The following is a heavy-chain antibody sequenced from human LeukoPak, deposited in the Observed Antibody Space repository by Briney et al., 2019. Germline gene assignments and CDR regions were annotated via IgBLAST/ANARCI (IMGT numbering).Heavy chain of an antibody. V-gene: IGHV3-23*01. D-gene: IGHD3-10*01. CDR3: AKRDAYGSGSYYWGAFDI. J-gene: IGHJ3*02. CDR2: ISGSGGST. CDR1: GFTFSSYA. Sequence: PGGSLRLSCAASGFTFSSYAMSWVRQAPGKGLEWVSAISGSGGSTYYADSVKGRFTISRDNSKNTLYLQMNSLRAEDTAVYYCAKRDAYGSGSYYWGAFDIWGQGTMVTVSS.